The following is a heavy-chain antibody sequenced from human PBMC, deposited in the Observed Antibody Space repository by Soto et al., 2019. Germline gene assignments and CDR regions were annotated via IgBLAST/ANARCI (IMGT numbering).Heavy chain of an antibody. Sequence: ASVKVSCKASGCSFTAYGIHWVRQAPGQRLEWMGWINAAIGEIKFSQKFQGRVTISRDTSARTAYMELSGLRSEDTAVYYCARLDGGYSYNYGMDVCDRGPTVAVCS. D-gene: IGHD3-10*01. CDR1: GCSFTAYG. CDR3: ARLDGGYSYNYGMDV. J-gene: IGHJ6*02. CDR2: INAAIGEI. V-gene: IGHV1-3*01.